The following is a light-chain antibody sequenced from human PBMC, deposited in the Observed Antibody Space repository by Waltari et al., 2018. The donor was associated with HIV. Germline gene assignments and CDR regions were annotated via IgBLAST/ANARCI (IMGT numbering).Light chain of an antibody. J-gene: IGLJ3*02. CDR3: QVWDDSGGHPLWV. CDR2: DDC. Sequence: YALTQPTSVSVAPGQTAQLTCVGDDIGLRRVPWYQQRPGQAHVLVIYDDCDRPAGISERISGAISGSAATLIISGVEAGDEADYYCQVWDDSGGHPLWVFGGGTKLTVL. CDR1: DIGLRR. V-gene: IGLV3-21*02.